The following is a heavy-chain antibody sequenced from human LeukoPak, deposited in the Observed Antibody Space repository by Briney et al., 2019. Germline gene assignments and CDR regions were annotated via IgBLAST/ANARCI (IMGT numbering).Heavy chain of an antibody. CDR2: IYYSGST. J-gene: IGHJ4*02. V-gene: IGHV4-39*01. CDR3: AGRTIFGVGRTGYAYY. Sequence: SETLSLTCTVSGGSISSSSYYWGWIRQPPGKGLEWIGSIYYSGSTYYNPSLKRRVTISVDTSKNQFSLKLSSVTAADTAVYYCAGRTIFGVGRTGYAYYWGQGTLVTVSS. CDR1: GGSISSSSYY. D-gene: IGHD3-3*01.